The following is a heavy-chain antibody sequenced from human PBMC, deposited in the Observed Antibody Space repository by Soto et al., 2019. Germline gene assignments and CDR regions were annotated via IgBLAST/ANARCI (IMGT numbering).Heavy chain of an antibody. J-gene: IGHJ4*02. D-gene: IGHD6-13*01. CDR1: GFTFNKYS. V-gene: IGHV3-23*01. CDR2: ISGSGGST. Sequence: GGSRLLSSAAAGFTFNKYSMSWVRQAPGKGLEWVSAISGSGGSTYYADSVKGRFTISRDNSKNTLYLQMNSLRAEDTAVYYCAKGAQQPIYWGQGTLVTVSS. CDR3: AKGAQQPIY.